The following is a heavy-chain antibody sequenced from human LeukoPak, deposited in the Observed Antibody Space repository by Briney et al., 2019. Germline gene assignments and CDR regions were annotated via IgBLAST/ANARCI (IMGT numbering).Heavy chain of an antibody. J-gene: IGHJ5*02. V-gene: IGHV4-34*01. CDR2: ITERGST. Sequence: WVRQSPGKGLEWIGEITERGSTNYNPSLKSRVTISRDTSKNHFSLKVSSVTAADTAVYYCARGPITEDGTFHSPNAWGQGTLVTVSS. CDR3: ARGPITEDGTFHSPNA. D-gene: IGHD1-1*01.